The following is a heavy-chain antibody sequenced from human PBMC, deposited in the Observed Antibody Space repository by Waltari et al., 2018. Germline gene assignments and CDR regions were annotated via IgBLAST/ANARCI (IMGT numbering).Heavy chain of an antibody. CDR2: VNHGGDT. V-gene: IGHV4-34*01. J-gene: IGHJ4*02. Sequence: QLQLQGWGPGLLRPSEPLSLTCAVSGGSFGGYYWSWIRQSPGKGLEWIGDVNHGGDTNYSPSLESRVTISVDMSKNQFSLKMRSVTAADTAIYYCARAPGYKGYFDYWGRGTLVTVSS. CDR1: GGSFGGYY. D-gene: IGHD5-12*01. CDR3: ARAPGYKGYFDY.